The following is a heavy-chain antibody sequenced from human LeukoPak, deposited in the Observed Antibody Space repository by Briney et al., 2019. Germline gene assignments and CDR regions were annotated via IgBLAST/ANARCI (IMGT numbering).Heavy chain of an antibody. Sequence: GGSLRLSCAASGFTFSSYSMNWVRQAPGKGLEWVSYISSSSSTIYYADSVKGRFTISRDNAKNSLYLQMNSLRAEDTAVYYCARNAYYYDSSGYLGYYFDYWGQGTLVTVSS. CDR3: ARNAYYYDSSGYLGYYFDY. J-gene: IGHJ4*02. CDR2: ISSSSSTI. V-gene: IGHV3-48*04. D-gene: IGHD3-22*01. CDR1: GFTFSSYS.